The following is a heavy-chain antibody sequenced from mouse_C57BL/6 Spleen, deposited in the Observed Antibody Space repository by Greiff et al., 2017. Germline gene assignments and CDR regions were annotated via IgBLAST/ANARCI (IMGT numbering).Heavy chain of an antibody. CDR3: TTDCGSSCGGYYFDY. CDR2: IDPENGDT. J-gene: IGHJ2*01. CDR1: GFNIKDDY. V-gene: IGHV14-4*01. D-gene: IGHD1-1*01. Sequence: VQLQQSGAELVRPGASVKLSCTASGFNIKDDYMHWVKQRPEQGLEWIGWIDPENGDTVYASKFQGKATITADTSSNTAYLQLSSLTSEDTAVYYCTTDCGSSCGGYYFDYWGQGTTLTVSS.